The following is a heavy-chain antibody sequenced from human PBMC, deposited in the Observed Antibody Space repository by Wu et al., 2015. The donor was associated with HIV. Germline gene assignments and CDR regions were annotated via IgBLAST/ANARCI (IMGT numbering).Heavy chain of an antibody. CDR3: ARDPRGYSGYVSNAFDI. D-gene: IGHD5-12*01. CDR2: INPNSGGT. CDR1: GYTFTGYY. J-gene: IGHJ3*02. V-gene: IGHV1-2*02. Sequence: QVQLVQSGAEVKKPGASVKVSCKASGYTFTGYYMHWVRQAPGQGLEWMGWINPNSGGTNYAQKFQGRVTMTRDTSISTAYMELSRLRSDDTAVYYCARDPRGYSGYVSNAFDIWGQGTMVTVSS.